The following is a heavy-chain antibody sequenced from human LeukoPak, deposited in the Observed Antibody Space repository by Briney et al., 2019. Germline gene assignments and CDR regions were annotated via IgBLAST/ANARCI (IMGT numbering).Heavy chain of an antibody. CDR3: ARAHNYDSSGYYGY. CDR2: IYYSGST. Sequence: SETLSLTCTVSGGSISSYYWSWIRQPPGKGLEWTGYIYYSGSTNYNPSLKSRVTISVDTSKNQFSLKLSSVTAADTAVYYCARAHNYDSSGYYGYWGQGTLVTVSS. D-gene: IGHD3-22*01. CDR1: GGSISSYY. J-gene: IGHJ4*02. V-gene: IGHV4-59*01.